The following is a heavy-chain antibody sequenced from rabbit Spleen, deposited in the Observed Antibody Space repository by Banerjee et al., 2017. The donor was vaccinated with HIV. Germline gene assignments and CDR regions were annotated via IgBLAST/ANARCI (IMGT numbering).Heavy chain of an antibody. CDR1: GFSFSSGYD. Sequence: QEQLVESGGGLVQPEGSLTLTCTASGFSFSSGYDMSWVRQAPGKGLEWIGYIEPIFGRTYYASWVNGRFTISSHNAQNTLYLQLNSLTAADTATYFCVRDLGYDDYSEKGYFNLWGQGTLVTVS. CDR2: IEPIFGRT. D-gene: IGHD2-1*01. V-gene: IGHV1S45*01. CDR3: VRDLGYDDYSEKGYFNL. J-gene: IGHJ4*01.